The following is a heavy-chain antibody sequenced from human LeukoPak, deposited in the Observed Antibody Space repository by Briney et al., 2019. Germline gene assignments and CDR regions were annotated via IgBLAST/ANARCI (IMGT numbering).Heavy chain of an antibody. CDR1: GYTFTSYD. CDR3: ARGVLSSGWYKGEDYYYGMDV. CDR2: MNPNSGNT. V-gene: IGHV1-8*01. J-gene: IGHJ6*02. D-gene: IGHD6-19*01. Sequence: ASVKVSCKASGYTFTSYDINWVRRATGQGLEWMGWMNPNSGNTGYAQKFQGRVTMTRNTSISTAYMELSSLRSEDTAVYYCARGVLSSGWYKGEDYYYGMDVWGQGTTVTVSS.